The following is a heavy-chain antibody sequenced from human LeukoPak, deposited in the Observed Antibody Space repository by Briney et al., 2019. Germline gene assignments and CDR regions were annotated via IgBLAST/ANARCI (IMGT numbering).Heavy chain of an antibody. D-gene: IGHD6-19*01. J-gene: IGHJ4*02. CDR3: ARRSVAGSLDY. CDR1: GFTFSGYS. V-gene: IGHV3-48*01. CDR2: ISSSSSTI. Sequence: GGSLRLSCAASGFTFSGYSMNWVRQAPGKGLEWVSYISSSSSTIYYGDSVKGRFTISRDNAKNSLYLQMNSLRAEDTAVYYCARRSVAGSLDYWGQGTLVTVSS.